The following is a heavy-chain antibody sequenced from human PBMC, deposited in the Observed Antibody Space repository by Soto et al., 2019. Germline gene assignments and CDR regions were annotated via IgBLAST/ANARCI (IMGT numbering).Heavy chain of an antibody. CDR2: IDTSSTKI. D-gene: IGHD3-3*01. CDR1: GYTFSDYY. V-gene: IGHV3-11*01. Sequence: QVQLVESGGDLVKPGGSLRLSCAASGYTFSDYYMSWIRQAPGKGLEWISYIDTSSTKIYYADSVKGRFTNTRDNAKNSLYLEMNSLRDEDTAVYYCASHYDMWSGYLSPVDYWGQGTLVTVSS. J-gene: IGHJ4*02. CDR3: ASHYDMWSGYLSPVDY.